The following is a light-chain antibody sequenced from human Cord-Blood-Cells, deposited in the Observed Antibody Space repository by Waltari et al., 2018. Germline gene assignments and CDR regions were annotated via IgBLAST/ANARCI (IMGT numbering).Light chain of an antibody. CDR3: QQSYSTPRT. Sequence: DIQLTQSLFSLFVSVGDIVTITCRASQSISSYLNWYQQKPGKAPKLLIYAASSLQSGVPSRFSGSGSGTDFTLTISSLQPEDFATYYCQQSYSTPRTFGQGTKVEIK. CDR2: AAS. V-gene: IGKV1-39*01. J-gene: IGKJ1*01. CDR1: QSISSY.